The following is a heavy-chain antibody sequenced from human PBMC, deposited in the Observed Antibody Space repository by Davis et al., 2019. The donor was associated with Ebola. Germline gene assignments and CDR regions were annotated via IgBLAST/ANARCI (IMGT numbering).Heavy chain of an antibody. CDR3: ARDRQDSRAYGF. D-gene: IGHD3-22*01. Sequence: SETLSLTCNVSGASITSGYFSWSWVRQPAGKGLEWIGHIYTSGTTKYNPSLESRVTISLEPSQNQFSLRLKSVTAADTAMYFCARDRQDSRAYGFWGQGTLVTVSS. CDR1: GASITSGYFS. CDR2: IYTSGTT. V-gene: IGHV4-61*09. J-gene: IGHJ4*02.